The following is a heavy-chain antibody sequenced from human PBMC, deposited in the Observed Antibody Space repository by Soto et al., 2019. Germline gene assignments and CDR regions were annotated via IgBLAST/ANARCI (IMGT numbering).Heavy chain of an antibody. D-gene: IGHD3-3*01. CDR1: SYTFTSYG. CDR2: INAGNGNT. J-gene: IGHJ4*01. CDR3: ARNLMDYDFLSGYYKPYYLYF. Sequence: ASVKVSCKASSYTFTSYGVHCVRQAPVQRLEWMGWINAGNGNTKYSQKFQGRVTITRDTSASTAYMELSSLRSEDTAVYYCARNLMDYDFLSGYYKPYYLYFWGQGSLVTVSS. V-gene: IGHV1-3*01.